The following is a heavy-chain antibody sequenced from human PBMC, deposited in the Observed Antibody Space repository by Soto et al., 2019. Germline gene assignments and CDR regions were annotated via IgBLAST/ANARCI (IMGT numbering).Heavy chain of an antibody. J-gene: IGHJ6*02. CDR2: IIPIFGTA. V-gene: IGHV1-69*06. CDR1: GGPFRSYA. CDR3: ARDKDSLEHASEYYGMDV. Sequence: GSSVKVACKASGGPFRSYAISWVRQAPGQGPEWMGGIIPIFGTANYAQKFPGRVPITADKSTSTAYMELRSLRSEDTAVYYCARDKDSLEHASEYYGMDVWGQGTTVTVSS. D-gene: IGHD1-1*01.